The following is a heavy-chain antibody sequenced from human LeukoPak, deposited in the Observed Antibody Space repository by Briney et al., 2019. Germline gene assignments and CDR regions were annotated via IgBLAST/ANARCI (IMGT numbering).Heavy chain of an antibody. J-gene: IGHJ5*02. CDR1: GGSFRGYY. CDR3: ARGNRNYDFWSGYQP. CDR2: INHSGST. Sequence: PSETLSLTFAVYGGSFRGYYWSWIREPPAKGLEWVGGINHSGSTNYNPSLKSRVTISVDTSKNQFSLKLSSVTAADTAVYYCARGNRNYDFWSGYQPWGQGTLVSVSS. V-gene: IGHV4-34*01. D-gene: IGHD3-3*01.